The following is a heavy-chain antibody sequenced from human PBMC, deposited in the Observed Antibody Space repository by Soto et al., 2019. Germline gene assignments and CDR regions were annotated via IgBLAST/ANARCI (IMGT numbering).Heavy chain of an antibody. CDR1: GFTFGRFG. V-gene: IGHV3-23*01. CDR3: SSSSPASDY. CDR2: ISNSGSGT. Sequence: VQMLESGGGLVQPGGSLRLSCVASGFTFGRFGMSWVRQAAGKRLEWVSGISNSGSGTYYADSVKGRFTISRDNAKNTLYLQMSSLRGDDTALYFCSSSSPASDYWGQGTLVTVSS. J-gene: IGHJ4*02. D-gene: IGHD3-10*01.